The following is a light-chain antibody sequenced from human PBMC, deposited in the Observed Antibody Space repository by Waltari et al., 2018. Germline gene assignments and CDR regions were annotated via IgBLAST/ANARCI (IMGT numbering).Light chain of an antibody. CDR1: QSVSSL. CDR2: DAN. CDR3: QQRSNWPPLS. V-gene: IGKV3-11*01. J-gene: IGKJ4*01. Sequence: EIVLTQSPATLSLSPGERATLSCRASQSVSSLLAWYQQKPGRSPRLLIYDANNRATGVPARFSGSGSGTDFTLTISSLEPEDFAVYYCQQRSNWPPLSFGGGTKVEIK.